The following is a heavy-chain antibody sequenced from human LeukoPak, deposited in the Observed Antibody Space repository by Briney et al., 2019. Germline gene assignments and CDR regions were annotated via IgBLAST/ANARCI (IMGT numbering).Heavy chain of an antibody. CDR3: ARPYYYGSGSYTAFDI. J-gene: IGHJ3*02. D-gene: IGHD3-10*01. CDR1: GFTFSSYS. V-gene: IGHV3-48*04. Sequence: GGSLRLSCAASGFTFSSYSMNWVRQAPGKGLEWVSYISSSSSTIYYADSVKGRFTISRDNAKNSLYLQMNSLRAEDTAVYYCARPYYYGSGSYTAFDIWGQGTMVTVSS. CDR2: ISSSSSTI.